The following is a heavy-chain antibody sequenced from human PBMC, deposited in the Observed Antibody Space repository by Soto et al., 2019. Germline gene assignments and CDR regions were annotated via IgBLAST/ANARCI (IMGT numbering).Heavy chain of an antibody. CDR2: IYYSGST. Sequence: TSETLSLTCTVSGGSISSGGYDWNWIRQHPGKGLEWIGYIYYSGSTYYNPSLRSRVSISVDPSKNQFSLKLNSVTAADTAVYYCTLNWNYHNWFDPWGQGTLVTVSS. CDR3: TLNWNYHNWFDP. J-gene: IGHJ5*02. D-gene: IGHD1-7*01. V-gene: IGHV4-31*03. CDR1: GGSISSGGYD.